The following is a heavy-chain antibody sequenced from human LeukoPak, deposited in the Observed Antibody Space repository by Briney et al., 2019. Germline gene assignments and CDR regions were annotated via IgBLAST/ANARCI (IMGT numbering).Heavy chain of an antibody. CDR2: MNPNSGNT. CDR1: GYTFTSYD. D-gene: IGHD2-15*01. Sequence: GASVKVSCTASGYTFTSYDINWVRQATGQGLEWMGWMNPNSGNTGYAQKFQGRVTMTRNTSISTAYMELSSLRSEDTAVYYCARYEVVAAVSGMDVWGQGTTVTVSS. J-gene: IGHJ6*02. CDR3: ARYEVVAAVSGMDV. V-gene: IGHV1-8*01.